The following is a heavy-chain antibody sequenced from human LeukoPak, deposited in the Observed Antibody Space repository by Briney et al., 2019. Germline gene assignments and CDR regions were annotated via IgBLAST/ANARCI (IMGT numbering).Heavy chain of an antibody. CDR1: GFTFRNAW. Sequence: GGPLSLSCAASGFTFRNAWMSWVRQAPGKGLEWVGRIKRKTDGGTTDYAAPVKGRFTISRDDSKTTLYLQMNSLKTEDTAVYYCARLYYYDSSGYPDAFDIWGQGTMVTVSS. CDR3: ARLYYYDSSGYPDAFDI. D-gene: IGHD3-22*01. J-gene: IGHJ3*02. V-gene: IGHV3-15*01. CDR2: IKRKTDGGTT.